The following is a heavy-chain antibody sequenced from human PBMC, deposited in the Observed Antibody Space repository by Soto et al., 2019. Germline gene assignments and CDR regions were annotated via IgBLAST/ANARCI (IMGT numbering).Heavy chain of an antibody. J-gene: IGHJ4*02. D-gene: IGHD6-13*01. CDR2: ISAYNGNT. CDR1: GYTFTSYG. Sequence: QVQLVQSGAEVKKPGASVKVSCKASGYTFTSYGISWVRQAPGQGLEWMGWISAYNGNTNYAQKLQGRVTMTTDTSTSTAYIELRRLRSDDTDVYSCARESSSSCHDYWGQGTLVTVSS. V-gene: IGHV1-18*01. CDR3: ARESSSSCHDY.